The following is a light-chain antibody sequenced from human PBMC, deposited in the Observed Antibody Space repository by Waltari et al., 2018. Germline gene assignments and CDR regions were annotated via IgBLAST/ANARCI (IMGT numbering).Light chain of an antibody. CDR3: QQYYIAPWT. V-gene: IGKV4-1*01. CDR1: QSVSYSPDNKNY. CDR2: LAS. J-gene: IGKJ1*01. Sequence: DVVMTPSPDSLAVSLGERATTNGKSTQSVSYSPDNKNYLAWFQKKPGQPPKLLISLASTRESGVPDRFTGSGSGTDFTLTINSLQAEDVAVYYCQQYYIAPWTFGQGSKVEIK.